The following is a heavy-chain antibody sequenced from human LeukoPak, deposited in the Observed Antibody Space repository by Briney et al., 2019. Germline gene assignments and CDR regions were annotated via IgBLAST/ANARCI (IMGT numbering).Heavy chain of an antibody. CDR2: ISSNGGST. CDR1: GFTFSSYA. J-gene: IGHJ4*02. Sequence: GGSLRLSCPASGFTFSSYAMHWVRQAPGKGLEYVSAISSNGGSTYYADSVKGRFTISRDNSKNTLYLQMSSLRAEDTAVYYCVKDRLDGSYLSPNYFDYWGQGTLVTVSS. D-gene: IGHD1-26*01. CDR3: VKDRLDGSYLSPNYFDY. V-gene: IGHV3-64D*06.